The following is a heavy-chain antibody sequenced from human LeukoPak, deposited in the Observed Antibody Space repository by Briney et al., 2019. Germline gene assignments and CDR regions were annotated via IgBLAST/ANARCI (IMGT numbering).Heavy chain of an antibody. D-gene: IGHD1-1*01. CDR1: GFTFDDYA. Sequence: GGSLRLSCTASGFTFDDYAMHWVRQAPGKGPEWVSLISWDGGSTHYAHSMKGRFTISRDNSKNSLYLQMNSLRAEDTALYYCAKGTTANRGALDYWGQGTLVTVSS. J-gene: IGHJ4*02. CDR3: AKGTTANRGALDY. CDR2: ISWDGGST. V-gene: IGHV3-43D*03.